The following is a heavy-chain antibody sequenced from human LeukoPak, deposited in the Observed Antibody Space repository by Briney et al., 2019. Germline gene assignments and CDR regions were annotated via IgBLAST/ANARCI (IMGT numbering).Heavy chain of an antibody. CDR2: INPNSGGT. J-gene: IGHJ4*02. CDR3: ARAGYDILTGYYHPLDY. CDR1: GYTFTGYY. D-gene: IGHD3-9*01. Sequence: ASVKASCKASGYTFTGYYMHWVRQAPGQGLEWMGWINPNSGGTNYAQKFQGRVTMTRDTSISTAYMELSRLRSDDTAVYYCARAGYDILTGYYHPLDYWGQGTLVTVSS. V-gene: IGHV1-2*02.